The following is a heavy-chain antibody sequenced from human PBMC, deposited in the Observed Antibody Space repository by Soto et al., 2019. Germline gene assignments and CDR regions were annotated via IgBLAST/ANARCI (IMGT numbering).Heavy chain of an antibody. CDR2: INHSGST. CDR1: GGSFSGYY. Sequence: PSETLSLTCAVYGGSFSGYYWSWIRQPPGKGLEWIGEINHSGSTNYNPSLKSRVTISVDTSKNQFSLKLSSVTAADTAVYYCARARLAYYYDSSGYYHDAFDIWGQGTMVTVS. J-gene: IGHJ3*02. D-gene: IGHD3-22*01. V-gene: IGHV4-34*01. CDR3: ARARLAYYYDSSGYYHDAFDI.